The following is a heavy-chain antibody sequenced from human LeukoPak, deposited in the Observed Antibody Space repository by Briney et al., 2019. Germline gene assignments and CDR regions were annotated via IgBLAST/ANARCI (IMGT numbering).Heavy chain of an antibody. CDR1: GFTFRNYW. CDR2: IKSDGSSA. V-gene: IGHV3-74*01. D-gene: IGHD3-22*01. Sequence: PGGSLRLSCAAFGFTFRNYWMHWVRQAPGKGLVWVSRIKSDGSSASYAESVTGRFTISRDNAQNTLYLQMNSLRAEDTAVYYCARDFEGYYYDSSGYHYYYYGMDVWGQGTTVTVTS. J-gene: IGHJ6*02. CDR3: ARDFEGYYYDSSGYHYYYYGMDV.